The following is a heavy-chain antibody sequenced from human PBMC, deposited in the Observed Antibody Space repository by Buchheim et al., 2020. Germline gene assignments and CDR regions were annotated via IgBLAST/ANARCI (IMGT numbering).Heavy chain of an antibody. CDR1: GFTFSSYA. V-gene: IGHV3-23*04. J-gene: IGHJ5*02. CDR3: ARRMTFGATPGLDP. CDR2: IFNTAGET. D-gene: IGHD3/OR15-3a*01. Sequence: EVQVVESGGGLVQPGGSLRLSCAASGFTFSSYAMTWVRQAPGKGLEWVSTIFNTAGETYYADSVKGRFTISRDNSQNMVYLQMNTLGAEDTALYYCARRMTFGATPGLDPWGQGTL.